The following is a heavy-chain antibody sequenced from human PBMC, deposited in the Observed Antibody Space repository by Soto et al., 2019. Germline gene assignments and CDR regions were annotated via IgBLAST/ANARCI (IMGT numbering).Heavy chain of an antibody. Sequence: QVQLVQSGAEVKKPGSSVKVSCKASGGTLSRYAISWVRQAPGQGLEWMGRIVPVVGISNYAAKFQGRVTIIADKSTSTVYMELRSLRSDDTAVYYCARALEDYGNAARDYWGQGTLVTVSS. CDR1: GGTLSRYA. D-gene: IGHD4-17*01. V-gene: IGHV1-69*04. CDR3: ARALEDYGNAARDY. CDR2: IVPVVGIS. J-gene: IGHJ4*02.